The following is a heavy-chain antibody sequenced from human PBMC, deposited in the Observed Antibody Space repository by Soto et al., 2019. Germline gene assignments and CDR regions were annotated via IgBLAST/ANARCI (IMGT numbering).Heavy chain of an antibody. Sequence: QITLKESGPTLVKPTQTLTLTCTFSGLSLRSSGVGVGWIRQRPGKPLQWPRLIYWDDAKRYSPSLQCSLSITKSTSKNQVVLTMTNMDPVDTGTYYCADIEYYSYVWGSYALDYWGQGTLVTVSS. V-gene: IGHV2-5*02. CDR1: GLSLRSSGVG. D-gene: IGHD3-16*01. CDR2: IYWDDAK. J-gene: IGHJ4*02. CDR3: ADIEYYSYVWGSYALDY.